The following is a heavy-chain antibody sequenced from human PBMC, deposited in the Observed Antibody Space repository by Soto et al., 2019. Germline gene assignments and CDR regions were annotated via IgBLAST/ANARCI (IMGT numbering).Heavy chain of an antibody. CDR1: GFTVSSNY. V-gene: IGHV3-66*01. Sequence: EVQLVESGGGLVQPGGSLRLSCAASGFTVSSNYMSWVRQAPGKGLGWVSVIYSGGSTYYADSVKGRFTISRDNSKNTLYLQMNSLRAEDTAVYYCARVSDDYGDLDYWGQGTLVTVSS. D-gene: IGHD4-17*01. CDR3: ARVSDDYGDLDY. J-gene: IGHJ4*02. CDR2: IYSGGST.